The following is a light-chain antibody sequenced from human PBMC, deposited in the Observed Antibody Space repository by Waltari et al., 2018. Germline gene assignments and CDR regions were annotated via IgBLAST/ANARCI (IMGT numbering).Light chain of an antibody. J-gene: IGKJ1*01. CDR1: QSISTY. CDR2: GAT. V-gene: IGKV1-39*01. CDR3: QQTYRTPWT. Sequence: IQMTQSPSSLSASVGDRVTITCRASQSISTYVNWYRQIPGKAPDFLIYGATSLQSGVPSRFSGGGSGIHFILPISDLQPEDSASYYCQQTYRTPWTFGQGSRVEIK.